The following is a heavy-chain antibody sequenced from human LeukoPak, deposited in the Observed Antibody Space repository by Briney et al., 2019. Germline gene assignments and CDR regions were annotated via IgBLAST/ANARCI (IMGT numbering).Heavy chain of an antibody. CDR1: GGSFSGYY. CDR2: INHSGST. CDR3: ARGIAAAGTEGNWFDP. D-gene: IGHD6-13*01. V-gene: IGHV4-34*01. Sequence: SETLSLTCAVYGGSFSGYYWSWIRQPPGKGLEWSGEINHSGSTNYNPSLKSRVTISVDTPKNLFSLKLSSVTAADTAVYYCARGIAAAGTEGNWFDPWGQGTLVTVSS. J-gene: IGHJ5*02.